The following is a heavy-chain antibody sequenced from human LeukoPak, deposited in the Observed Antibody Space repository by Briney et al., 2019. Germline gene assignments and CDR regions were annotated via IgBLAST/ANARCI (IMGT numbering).Heavy chain of an antibody. CDR1: GGSISSATYY. CDR2: IYTGGST. D-gene: IGHD2-15*01. CDR3: ARNSCPSGSCYENRGYFDY. J-gene: IGHJ4*02. Sequence: PSETLSLTCTVSGGSISSATYYWSWIRQPAGKGLEWIGRIYTGGSTNYNPSLKSRVTISVDTSKNQFSLKLSSVTAADTAVYYCARNSCPSGSCYENRGYFDYWGQGTLVTVSS. V-gene: IGHV4-61*02.